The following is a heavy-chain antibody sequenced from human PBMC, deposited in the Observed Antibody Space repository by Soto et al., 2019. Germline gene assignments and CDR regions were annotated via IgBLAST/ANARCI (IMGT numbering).Heavy chain of an antibody. CDR1: GYSFTSYD. J-gene: IGHJ6*02. D-gene: IGHD5-18*01. CDR2: MNPNSGNT. CDR3: ARCPWIQLWSAHYYYHGMDV. Sequence: ASVKVSCKASGYSFTSYDITWVRQATGQGLEWMGWMNPNSGNTGYAQKFQGRVTMTRNTSISTAYMELSSLRSEDTAVYYCARCPWIQLWSAHYYYHGMDVWGQGTTVTVSS. V-gene: IGHV1-8*01.